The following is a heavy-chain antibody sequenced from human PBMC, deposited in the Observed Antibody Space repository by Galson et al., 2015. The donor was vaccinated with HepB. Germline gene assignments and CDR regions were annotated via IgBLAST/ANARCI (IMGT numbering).Heavy chain of an antibody. V-gene: IGHV3-30*03. CDR2: ISYDGSNK. CDR3: VDYCNLTICFEY. D-gene: IGHD2/OR15-2a*01. CDR1: GFTFSNYG. J-gene: IGHJ4*02. Sequence: SLRLSCAASGFTFSNYGMHWVRQAPGKGLEWVAVISYDGSNKYYADSVKGRFTISRDNSKNTLYLQMNSLRADDTAIYYCVDYCNLTICFEYWGQGALVTVFS.